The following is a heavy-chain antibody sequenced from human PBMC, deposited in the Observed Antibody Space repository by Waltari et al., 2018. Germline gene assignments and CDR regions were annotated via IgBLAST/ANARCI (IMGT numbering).Heavy chain of an antibody. D-gene: IGHD2-21*02. J-gene: IGHJ3*02. CDR2: IGPYNGVT. CDR1: GYTFIAYG. CDR3: AKMHGGNFISDAYDI. V-gene: IGHV1-18*04. Sequence: QVQLVQSGAEVTKPGASVKVSCRGSGYTFIAYGLTWLRQAPGQGPEWLGWIGPYNGVTNYAQKVQGRMTVTADTYTSTAYMELRSLTSDDTAVYYCAKMHGGNFISDAYDIWGQGTMVTVSS.